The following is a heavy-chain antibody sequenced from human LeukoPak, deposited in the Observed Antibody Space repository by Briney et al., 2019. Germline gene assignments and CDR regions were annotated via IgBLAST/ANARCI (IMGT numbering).Heavy chain of an antibody. CDR3: ARDPGRWQQLGYFDY. V-gene: IGHV4-61*01. J-gene: IGHJ4*02. CDR1: GGSDSSGSYY. Sequence: SETLSLTCTVSGGSDSSGSYYWSWIRQPPGKGLEWIGYIYYSGSTNYNYSFKSRVTISADTSKNQFSLKLSSVTAADTAMYYCARDPGRWQQLGYFDYWGQGTLVTVSS. D-gene: IGHD5-24*01. CDR2: IYYSGST.